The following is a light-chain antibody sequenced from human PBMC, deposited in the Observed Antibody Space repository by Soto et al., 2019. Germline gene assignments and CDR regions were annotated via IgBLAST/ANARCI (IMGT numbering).Light chain of an antibody. CDR3: QQYYSYWT. CDR2: DAS. V-gene: IGKV1-5*01. J-gene: IGKJ1*01. CDR1: QSISSW. Sequence: IHRTHSPSTLSASVLYRVTITCRASQSISSWLAWYQQKPGKAPKLLIYDASSLESGVPSRFSGSGSGTEFTLTISSLQPDDFATYHCQQYYSYWTFGQGTKVDIK.